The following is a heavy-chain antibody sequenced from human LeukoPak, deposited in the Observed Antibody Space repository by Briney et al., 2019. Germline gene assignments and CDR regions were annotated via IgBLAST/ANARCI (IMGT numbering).Heavy chain of an antibody. J-gene: IGHJ4*02. Sequence: PSETLSLTCTVSGGSISSYYWSWIRQPPGKGLEWIGYIYYSGSTNYNPSLKSRVTISVDTSKNQFSLKLSSVTAADTAVYYCARGDNWSPYYFDYWGQGTLVTVSS. D-gene: IGHD1-20*01. V-gene: IGHV4-59*01. CDR3: ARGDNWSPYYFDY. CDR2: IYYSGST. CDR1: GGSISSYY.